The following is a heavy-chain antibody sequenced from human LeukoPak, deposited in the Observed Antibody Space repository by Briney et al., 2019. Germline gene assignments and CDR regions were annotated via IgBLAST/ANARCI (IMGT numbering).Heavy chain of an antibody. Sequence: SENLSLTSAVPGGSINSHYWGWIRQPPGKGLQWIGDIFYTGKNNYNPSLKSRVTISLDTSKDHLSLHLTSVLAADTAIYYCVRRDPGWNYFDYWGQGILVTVSS. CDR3: VRRDPGWNYFDY. V-gene: IGHV4-59*08. CDR1: GGSINSHY. J-gene: IGHJ4*02. CDR2: IFYTGKN. D-gene: IGHD6-19*01.